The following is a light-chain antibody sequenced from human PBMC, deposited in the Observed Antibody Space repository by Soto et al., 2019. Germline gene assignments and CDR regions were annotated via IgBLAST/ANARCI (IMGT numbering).Light chain of an antibody. CDR1: QSISRW. V-gene: IGKV1-5*03. Sequence: DIQMTQSPSTLSGSVGDRVTITCRAIQSISRWLAWYQQKPGKAPKLLIYQAPSLESGVPSRFSGSGSGTEFTLTISSLQPDDFATYYCQQYNSYTWTFGQGTKV. J-gene: IGKJ1*01. CDR2: QAP. CDR3: QQYNSYTWT.